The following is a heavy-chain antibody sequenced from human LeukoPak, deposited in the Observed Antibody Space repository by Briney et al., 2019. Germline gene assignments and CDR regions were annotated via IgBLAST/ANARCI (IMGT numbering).Heavy chain of an antibody. Sequence: PSETLSLTCAVYGGSFNGYYWSWIRQPPGKGLEWSGEINHSGSTNYNPSLKSRVTISVDTSKNQFSLKLSSVTAADTAVYYCARSPVSDSSGREPFDIWGQGTIVTVSS. D-gene: IGHD3-22*01. CDR3: ARSPVSDSSGREPFDI. J-gene: IGHJ3*02. V-gene: IGHV4-34*01. CDR1: GGSFNGYY. CDR2: INHSGST.